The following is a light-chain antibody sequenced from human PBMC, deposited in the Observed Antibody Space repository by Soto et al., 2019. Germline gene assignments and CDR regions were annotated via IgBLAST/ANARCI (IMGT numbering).Light chain of an antibody. V-gene: IGKV3-11*01. CDR1: QSVSSY. CDR2: DAS. Sequence: IVLTQSPATLSLSTGERATLSCRASQSVSSYLAWYQQKPGQAPRLLIYDASNRATGIPARFSGSGSGTDFTLTISSLQSEDFAVYYCHQYGSSPRTFGQGSKADI. J-gene: IGKJ1*01. CDR3: HQYGSSPRT.